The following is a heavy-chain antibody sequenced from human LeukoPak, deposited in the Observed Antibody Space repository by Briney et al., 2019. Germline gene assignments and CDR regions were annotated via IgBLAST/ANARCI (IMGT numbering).Heavy chain of an antibody. CDR2: INHSGST. J-gene: IGHJ4*02. Sequence: KPSETLSLTCAVYGGSFSGYYWSWIRQPPGKGLEWIGEINHSGSTNYNPSLKSRVTISVDTSKNQFSLKLSSVTAADTAVYYCARTSGSYYSYWGQGTLVTVSS. CDR1: GGSFSGYY. CDR3: ARTSGSYYSY. D-gene: IGHD1-26*01. V-gene: IGHV4-34*01.